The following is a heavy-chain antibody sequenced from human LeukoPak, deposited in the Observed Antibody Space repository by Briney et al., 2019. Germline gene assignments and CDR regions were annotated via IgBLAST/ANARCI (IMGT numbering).Heavy chain of an antibody. CDR1: GYSFTTHW. Sequence: GESLKISCKASGYSFTTHWIGWVRQMPGKGLEWMGIIYPGDSDTRYSPSFQGHVTISADKSISTAYLQWISLKASDTAMYFCARHGDSYDSPYDYWAREPWSPSPQ. J-gene: IGHJ4*02. CDR3: ARHGDSYDSPYDY. CDR2: IYPGDSDT. D-gene: IGHD5-12*01. V-gene: IGHV5-51*01.